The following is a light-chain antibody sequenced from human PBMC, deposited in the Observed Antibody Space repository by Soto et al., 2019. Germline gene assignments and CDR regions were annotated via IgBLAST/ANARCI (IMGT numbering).Light chain of an antibody. CDR2: GVS. J-gene: IGKJ2*01. CDR3: QQYGSSPYT. CDR1: QSVRNAY. Sequence: EILLTQSPGTLSLSPGERATLFCRASQSVRNAYLAWYQQKPGQAPRLLIYGVSGRATGIPDRFSGSGSGTDFTLTISRLEPEDFAVYYCQQYGSSPYTFGQGTKLEI. V-gene: IGKV3-20*01.